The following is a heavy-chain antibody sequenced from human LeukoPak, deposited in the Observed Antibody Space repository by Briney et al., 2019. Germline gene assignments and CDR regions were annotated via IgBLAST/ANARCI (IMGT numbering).Heavy chain of an antibody. J-gene: IGHJ4*02. CDR1: GGSISGTNW. V-gene: IGHV3-66*01. CDR2: IYSDGSS. D-gene: IGHD3-10*01. Sequence: ETLSLTCGVSGGSISGTNWWSWVRQAPGKGLEWVSVIYSDGSSFYTDSVKGRFTISRDNSKKTLYLQMNSLRAEDTAVYYCTTDFRYGSAWGPGTLVIVSS. CDR3: TTDFRYGSA.